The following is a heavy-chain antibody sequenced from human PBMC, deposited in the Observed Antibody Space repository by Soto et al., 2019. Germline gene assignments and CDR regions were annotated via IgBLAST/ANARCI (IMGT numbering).Heavy chain of an antibody. CDR2: INHSGST. D-gene: IGHD6-13*01. Sequence: QVQLQQWGAGLLKPSETLSLSCAVYGGSFSGYYWSWIRQPPGKGLEWIGEINHSGSTNYNPSLKSRVTISVDTSKNQCSLKLSSVTAADTAVYYCASGKGIAADGSYFDYWGQGTLVTVSS. CDR1: GGSFSGYY. CDR3: ASGKGIAADGSYFDY. J-gene: IGHJ4*02. V-gene: IGHV4-34*01.